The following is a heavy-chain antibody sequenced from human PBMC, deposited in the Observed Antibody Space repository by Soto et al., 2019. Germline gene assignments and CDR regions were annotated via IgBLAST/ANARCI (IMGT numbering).Heavy chain of an antibody. D-gene: IGHD3-22*01. J-gene: IGHJ4*02. CDR2: IDWDDDK. CDR3: ARMRVLYYYDGSGSRGSAYFDY. Sequence: KSGPTLVNPTQTLTLTCTFSGFSLSTSGMCVSWIRQPPGKALEWLARIDWDDDKYYNTSLKTRLTISKDTSKNQVVLTMTNMDPVDTATYYCARMRVLYYYDGSGSRGSAYFDYWGQ. V-gene: IGHV2-70*11. CDR1: GFSLSTSGMC.